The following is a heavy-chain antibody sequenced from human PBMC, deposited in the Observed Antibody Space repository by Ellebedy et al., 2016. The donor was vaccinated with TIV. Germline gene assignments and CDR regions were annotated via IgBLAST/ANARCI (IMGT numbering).Heavy chain of an antibody. CDR2: LYYTGRT. CDR3: ANLYGDPDLNWFDS. V-gene: IGHV4-59*01. J-gene: IGHJ5*01. D-gene: IGHD4-17*01. Sequence: MPSETLSLTCTVSGGSIYSYYWSWIRQPPGKGLEWIAYLYYTGRTSYNPSLKSRVTVSADTSKNQFSLKLTSVTAADTAVYYCANLYGDPDLNWFDSWGQGTLVTVSS. CDR1: GGSIYSYY.